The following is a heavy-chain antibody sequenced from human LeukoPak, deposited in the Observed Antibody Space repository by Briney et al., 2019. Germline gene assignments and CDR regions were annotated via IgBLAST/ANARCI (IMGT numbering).Heavy chain of an antibody. J-gene: IGHJ4*02. D-gene: IGHD3-22*01. CDR2: INTNTGNP. CDR3: ARGDHDSSGYYDY. Sequence: ASVKVSCKASGYNFTDYAMNWVRQAPGHGLEWMGWINTNTGNPTYAQGFTGRFVFSLDTSVSSAYLQISSLKAEDTAVYYCARGDHDSSGYYDYWGQGTLVTVSA. CDR1: GYNFTDYA. V-gene: IGHV7-4-1*02.